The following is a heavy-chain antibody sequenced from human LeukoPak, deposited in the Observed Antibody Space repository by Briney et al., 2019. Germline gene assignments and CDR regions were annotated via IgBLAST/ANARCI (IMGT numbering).Heavy chain of an antibody. CDR1: GGTFSSYA. Sequence: ASVKVSCKASGGTFSSYAISWVRQAPGQGLEWMGGIIPIFGTANYAQKFQGRVTITADESTSTAYMELSSLRSEDTAVYYCAPTNNDSSGSNDYWGQGTLVTVSS. V-gene: IGHV1-69*13. CDR3: APTNNDSSGSNDY. CDR2: IIPIFGTA. J-gene: IGHJ4*02. D-gene: IGHD3-22*01.